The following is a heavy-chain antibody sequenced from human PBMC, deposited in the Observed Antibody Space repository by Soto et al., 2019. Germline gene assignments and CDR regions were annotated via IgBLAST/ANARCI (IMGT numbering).Heavy chain of an antibody. J-gene: IGHJ4*02. CDR3: AHRVLRTVFGLVTTTAIYFDF. CDR2: IYWDDDK. CDR1: GFSLTTSGVG. Sequence: QITLNESGPTPVKPRQTLTLTCTFSGFSLTTSGVGVGWIRQSPGTAPEWLALIYWDDDKRYSPSLKSRLTITKYTSKNQVVLTMADLDPADTATYYCAHRVLRTVFGLVTTTAIYFDFWGQGTPVAVSS. D-gene: IGHD3-3*01. V-gene: IGHV2-5*02.